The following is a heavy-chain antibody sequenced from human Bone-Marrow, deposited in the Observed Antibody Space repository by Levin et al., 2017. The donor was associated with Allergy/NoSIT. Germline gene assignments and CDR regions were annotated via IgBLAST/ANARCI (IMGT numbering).Heavy chain of an antibody. CDR2: ISGSGGST. J-gene: IGHJ5*02. D-gene: IGHD1-26*01. Sequence: GGSLRLSCAASGFTFSTYAMSWVRQGPGKGLECVSVISGSGGSTSYADSVKGRFTISSDNSKNTLYLQMNSLRAEDMAVYYCAKGGIVSGFDHWGQGTLVTVAS. V-gene: IGHV3-23*01. CDR1: GFTFSTYA. CDR3: AKGGIVSGFDH.